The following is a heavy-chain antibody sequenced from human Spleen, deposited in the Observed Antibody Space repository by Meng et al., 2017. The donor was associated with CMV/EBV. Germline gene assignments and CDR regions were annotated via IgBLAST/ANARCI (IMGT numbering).Heavy chain of an antibody. CDR2: ISGSGGST. CDR1: GFTFSSYA. CDR3: ARDNKGYYGSGSYGMDV. V-gene: IGHV3-23*01. J-gene: IGHJ6*02. Sequence: GESLKISCAASGFTFSSYAMSWVRQAPGKGLEWVSAISGSGGSTYYADSVKGRFTISRDNSKNTLYLQMNSLRAEDTAVYYCARDNKGYYGSGSYGMDVWGQGTTVTVSS. D-gene: IGHD3-10*01.